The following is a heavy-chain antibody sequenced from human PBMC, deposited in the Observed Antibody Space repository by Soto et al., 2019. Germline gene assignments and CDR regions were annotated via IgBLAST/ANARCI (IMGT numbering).Heavy chain of an antibody. CDR2: ISARGDNS. CDR3: VRDTGGHYASRFYFDS. V-gene: IGHV3-9*01. J-gene: IGHJ4*02. D-gene: IGHD2-8*02. Sequence: DVQLVESGGGLVQSGWSLRLSCAASGFSFADSAMHWVRQAPGKGLERVSGISARGDNSVYAESLKGRVTGSRDNAKNSLDLQVDSLRPEDTARYDCVRDTGGHYASRFYFDSWGQGALVTV. CDR1: GFSFADSA.